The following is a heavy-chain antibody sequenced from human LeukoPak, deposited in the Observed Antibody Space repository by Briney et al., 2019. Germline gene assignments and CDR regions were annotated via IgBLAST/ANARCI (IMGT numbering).Heavy chain of an antibody. D-gene: IGHD5-18*01. V-gene: IGHV4-30-2*01. CDR3: ARGRGLWIQLWSMVFDY. J-gene: IGHJ4*02. CDR2: IQHSGGT. Sequence: SETLSLTCTVSGGSISSDGYYWSWIRQPPGKGPEWIGHIQHSGGTHYNSSLKSRVTISADTSKNQFSLKLSSVTAADTAVYYCARGRGLWIQLWSMVFDYWGQGTLVTVSS. CDR1: GGSISSDGYY.